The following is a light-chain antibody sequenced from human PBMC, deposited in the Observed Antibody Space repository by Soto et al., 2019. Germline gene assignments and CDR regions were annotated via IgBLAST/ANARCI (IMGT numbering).Light chain of an antibody. Sequence: QSVLTQPASVSGSPGQSITISCTGTSRDVGLFDFVSWYQQHPRNAPQLMIYAVSNPPSRVSNRFSPSQSGNTASLFICGLQCENETGYYFSSYTSDSSYVFGSGTKVTVL. V-gene: IGLV2-14*01. CDR3: SSYTSDSSYV. CDR2: AVS. J-gene: IGLJ1*01. CDR1: SRDVGLFDF.